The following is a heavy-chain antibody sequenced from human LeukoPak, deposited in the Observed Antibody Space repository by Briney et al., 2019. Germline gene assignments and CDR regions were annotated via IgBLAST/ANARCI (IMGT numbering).Heavy chain of an antibody. V-gene: IGHV1-46*01. Sequence: ASVRVSCKASGYTFTSYYIHWVRQAPGQGLEWMGIISPSGGSTSYAQKFQGRVTMTRDTSTSTVYMELRSLRSEDTAVYYCARTYGDYPNYYFDYWGQGTLVTVSS. CDR3: ARTYGDYPNYYFDY. CDR2: ISPSGGST. D-gene: IGHD4-17*01. J-gene: IGHJ4*02. CDR1: GYTFTSYY.